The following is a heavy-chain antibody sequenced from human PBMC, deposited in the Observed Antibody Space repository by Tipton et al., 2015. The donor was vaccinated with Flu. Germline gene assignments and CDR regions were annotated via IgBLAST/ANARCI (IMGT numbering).Heavy chain of an antibody. CDR1: GGSISSYY. Sequence: GLVKPSETLSLTCTVSGGSISSYYWSWIRQPPGKGLEWIGYIYYSGSTNYNPSLKSRVTISVDTSKNQFSLKLSSVTAADTAVYYCAREAYCSSTSCVAGYYMDVWGKGTTVTVSS. J-gene: IGHJ6*03. CDR2: IYYSGST. D-gene: IGHD2-2*01. CDR3: AREAYCSSTSCVAGYYMDV. V-gene: IGHV4-59*01.